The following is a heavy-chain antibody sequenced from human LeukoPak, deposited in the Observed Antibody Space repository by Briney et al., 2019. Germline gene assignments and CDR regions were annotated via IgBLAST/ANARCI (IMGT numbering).Heavy chain of an antibody. CDR2: ISGSGGST. D-gene: IGHD6-13*01. V-gene: IGHV3-23*01. Sequence: SGGSLRLSCAASGFPLSSYAMRWVRQARGKGLEWVSAISGSGGSTYYANPVKGRFTISRDNSKNTLYLQMNSLRAENTAVYYCAKSISSSWYEPIDYWGQGTLVTVSS. CDR3: AKSISSSWYEPIDY. J-gene: IGHJ4*02. CDR1: GFPLSSYA.